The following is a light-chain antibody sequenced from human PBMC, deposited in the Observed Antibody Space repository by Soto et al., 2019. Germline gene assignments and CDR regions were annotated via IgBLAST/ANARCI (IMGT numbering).Light chain of an antibody. Sequence: VLTQPASVSGSPGQSITISCIGTSSDIGTYNRVSWYQQPPGTAPKLIIYEVNNRPSGVPDRFSGSRSGNTASLIISGLQAEDEADYYCNSFTTSNTDVFGTGTKVTVL. V-gene: IGLV2-18*02. J-gene: IGLJ1*01. CDR2: EVN. CDR3: NSFTTSNTDV. CDR1: SSDIGTYNR.